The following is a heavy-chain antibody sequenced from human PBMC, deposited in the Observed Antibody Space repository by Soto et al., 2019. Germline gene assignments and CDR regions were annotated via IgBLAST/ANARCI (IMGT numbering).Heavy chain of an antibody. CDR1: GFTFSSYD. V-gene: IGHV3-13*01. CDR3: ARAYGALFYYGMDV. J-gene: IGHJ6*02. CDR2: IGTAGDT. Sequence: GGSLRLSCAASGFTFSSYDMHWVRQATGKGLEWVSAIGTAGDTYYPGSVKGRFTISRENAKNSLYLQMNSLRAGDTAVYYCARAYGALFYYGMDVWGQGTTVIVSS. D-gene: IGHD4-17*01.